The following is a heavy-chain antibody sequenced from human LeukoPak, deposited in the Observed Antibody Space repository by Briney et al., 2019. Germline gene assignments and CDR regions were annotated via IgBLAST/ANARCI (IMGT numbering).Heavy chain of an antibody. D-gene: IGHD6-13*01. J-gene: IGHJ5*02. CDR3: ARSSAAAGPTHNWFGP. CDR1: GGSISSSSYY. V-gene: IGHV4-39*01. CDR2: IFYSGST. Sequence: PSETLSLTCTVSGGSISSSSYYWGWIRQSPGKGLEWIGSIFYSGSTYYNPSLRSRVIITVDTSKKQFSLKLASVTAADTAVYYCARSSAAAGPTHNWFGPWGQGTLVTVPS.